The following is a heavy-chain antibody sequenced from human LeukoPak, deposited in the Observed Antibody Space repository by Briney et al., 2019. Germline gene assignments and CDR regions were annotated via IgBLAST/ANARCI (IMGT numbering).Heavy chain of an antibody. J-gene: IGHJ3*02. CDR3: ARTQRIRTVDAFDI. CDR1: GGSISSGNYY. V-gene: IGHV4-61*02. D-gene: IGHD3-3*02. Sequence: PSETLSLTCTVSGGSISSGNYYWSWIRQPAGKGLEWIGRIYMSGSTNYNPSLKSRVTLSLDTSKNQFSLKLSSVTAADTAVYYCARTQRIRTVDAFDIWGQGTMVTVSS. CDR2: IYMSGST.